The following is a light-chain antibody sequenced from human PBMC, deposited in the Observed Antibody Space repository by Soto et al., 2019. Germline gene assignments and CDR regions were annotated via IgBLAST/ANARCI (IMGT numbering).Light chain of an antibody. V-gene: IGKV3-15*01. CDR3: QQYGSSPYT. J-gene: IGKJ2*01. CDR2: GAA. CDR1: QSVFSS. Sequence: EIVMTQSPATLSVSPGERATLSCRASQSVFSSLAWYQQKPGQAPRLLIYGAATRATGIPARFSGSGSGTEFTLTISSLQSEDFAVFYCQQYGSSPYTFGQGTKL.